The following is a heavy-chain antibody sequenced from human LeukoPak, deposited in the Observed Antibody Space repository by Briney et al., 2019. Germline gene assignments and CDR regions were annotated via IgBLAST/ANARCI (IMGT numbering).Heavy chain of an antibody. D-gene: IGHD3-10*01. J-gene: IGHJ6*04. CDR3: ARGGMIRGVTYYYYGMDV. Sequence: SETLSLTCTVYGGSFSGYYWSWIRQPPGKGLDWIWEINHSGSTNYNPSLKSRVTISVDTSKNQFSLKLSSVTAADTAVYYCARGGMIRGVTYYYYGMDVWGKGTTVTVSS. V-gene: IGHV4-34*01. CDR1: GGSFSGYY. CDR2: INHSGST.